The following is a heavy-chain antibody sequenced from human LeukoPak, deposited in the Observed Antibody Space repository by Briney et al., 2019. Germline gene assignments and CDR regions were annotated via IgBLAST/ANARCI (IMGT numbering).Heavy chain of an antibody. J-gene: IGHJ3*02. V-gene: IGHV3-7*01. D-gene: IGHD4-17*01. CDR2: IKQDGSQK. CDR1: GFSFSSYC. Sequence: GGSLRLSCAASGFSFSSYCMSWVRQAPGKGLEWVANIKQDGSQKYYVDSVKGRFTISRDNAKNSLYLRMNSLGAEDTAVYYCARGWDYGDAFDIWGQGTMVSVSS. CDR3: ARGWDYGDAFDI.